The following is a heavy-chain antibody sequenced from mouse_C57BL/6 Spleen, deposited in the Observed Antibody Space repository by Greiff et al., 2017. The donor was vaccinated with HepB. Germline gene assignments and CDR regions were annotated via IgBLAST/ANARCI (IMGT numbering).Heavy chain of an antibody. D-gene: IGHD1-1*01. CDR1: GYTFTSYW. CDR2: INPSNGGT. CDR3: AREDYYGSSRGYAMDY. Sequence: QVQLQQPGTELVKPGASVKLSCKASGYTFTSYWMHWVKQRPGQGLEWIGNINPSNGGTNYNEKFKSKATLTVDKSSSTAYMQLSSLTSEDSAVYYSAREDYYGSSRGYAMDYWGQGTSVTGSS. V-gene: IGHV1-53*01. J-gene: IGHJ4*01.